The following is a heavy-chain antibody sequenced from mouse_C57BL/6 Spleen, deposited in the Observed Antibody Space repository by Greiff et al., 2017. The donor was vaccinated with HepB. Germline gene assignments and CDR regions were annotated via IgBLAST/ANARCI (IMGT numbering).Heavy chain of an antibody. CDR1: GYTFTSYW. D-gene: IGHD2-3*01. J-gene: IGHJ4*01. V-gene: IGHV1-53*01. Sequence: VQLQQSGTELVKPGASVKLSCKASGYTFTSYWMHWVKQRPGQGLEWIGNINPSNGGTNYNEKFKSKATLTVDKSSSTAYMQLSSLTSEDSAVYYCARGWLLYYAMDYWGQGTSVTVSS. CDR2: INPSNGGT. CDR3: ARGWLLYYAMDY.